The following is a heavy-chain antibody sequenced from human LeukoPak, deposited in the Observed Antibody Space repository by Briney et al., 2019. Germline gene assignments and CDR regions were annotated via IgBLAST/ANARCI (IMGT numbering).Heavy chain of an antibody. J-gene: IGHJ5*02. CDR3: ARDQGYYGSSGFPPTGGFDP. Sequence: PTETLPHTCSVSGRSISSYYWSWIRQPAGKGLEWIGRIYTSGSTNYNPSLKSRVTMSVDTSKNQFSLKLSSVTAADTAVYYCARDQGYYGSSGFPPTGGFDPWGQGTLVTVSS. D-gene: IGHD3-22*01. V-gene: IGHV4-4*07. CDR2: IYTSGST. CDR1: GRSISSYY.